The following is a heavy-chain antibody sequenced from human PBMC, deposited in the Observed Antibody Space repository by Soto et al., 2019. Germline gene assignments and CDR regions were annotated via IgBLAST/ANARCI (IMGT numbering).Heavy chain of an antibody. Sequence: QITLKESGPTLVKPTQTLTLTCTFSGFSLSTSGVGVGWIHQPPGKALEWLALIYWNDDKRYSPSLKGRLTITKDTSTNQVVLTMTNMDTVDTATYYCAHRRFFGPPLSGAFDYWGQGTLVTVSS. CDR3: AHRRFFGPPLSGAFDY. CDR1: GFSLSTSGVG. J-gene: IGHJ4*02. CDR2: IYWNDDK. V-gene: IGHV2-5*01. D-gene: IGHD3-3*01.